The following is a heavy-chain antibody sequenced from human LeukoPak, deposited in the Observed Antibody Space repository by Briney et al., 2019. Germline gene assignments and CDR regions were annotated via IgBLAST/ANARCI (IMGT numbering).Heavy chain of an antibody. J-gene: IGHJ4*02. CDR2: IRYDGSNK. D-gene: IGHD2-2*01. CDR3: AKVAPSTSPLGY. V-gene: IGHV3-30*02. Sequence: PGGSLRLSCAASGFTFSSYGMHWVRQAPGKGLEWVAFIRYDGSNKYYVDSVKGRFTISRDNSKNTLYLQMNSLRAEDTAVYYCAKVAPSTSPLGYWGQGTLVTVSS. CDR1: GFTFSSYG.